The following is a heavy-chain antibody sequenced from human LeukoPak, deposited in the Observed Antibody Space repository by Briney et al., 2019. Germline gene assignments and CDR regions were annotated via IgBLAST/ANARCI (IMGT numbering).Heavy chain of an antibody. J-gene: IGHJ4*02. CDR1: GFTFTTFS. Sequence: GGSLRLSRAASGFTFTTFSMHWVRQAPGKGLVWVSHINNDGRVTTYADSVKGRFTISRDNAKNTLYLQMNSLTAEDTAVYYCTTIAAPSFDFWGQGTLVTVSS. CDR2: INNDGRVT. CDR3: TTIAAPSFDF. V-gene: IGHV3-74*03. D-gene: IGHD6-6*01.